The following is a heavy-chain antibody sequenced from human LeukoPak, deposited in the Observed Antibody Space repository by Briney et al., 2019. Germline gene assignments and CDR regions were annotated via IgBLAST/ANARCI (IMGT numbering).Heavy chain of an antibody. V-gene: IGHV3-53*01. CDR1: GFTVSSNY. J-gene: IGHJ6*02. CDR3: ARGGGSSWTGYYYYGMDV. Sequence: GGSPRLSCAASGFTVSSNYMSWVRQAPGKGLEWVSVIYSGGSTYYADSVKGRFTISRDNSKNTLYLQMNSLRAEDTAVYYCARGGGSSWTGYYYYGMDVWGQGTTVTVSS. D-gene: IGHD6-13*01. CDR2: IYSGGST.